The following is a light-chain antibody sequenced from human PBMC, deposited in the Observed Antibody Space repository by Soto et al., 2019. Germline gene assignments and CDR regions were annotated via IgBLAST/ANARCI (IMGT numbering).Light chain of an antibody. J-gene: IGKJ1*01. CDR2: GAS. CDR3: QQYGSSPPT. V-gene: IGKV3-20*01. CDR1: QSVSSSY. Sequence: IVWRQSPGTLSLSPWERAALSCRASQSVSSSYLAWYQQKPGQAPRLLIYGASNRATGIPDRFSGSGSGTDFTLTISRLEPKDFAVYYCQQYGSSPPTFGQGTKVDIK.